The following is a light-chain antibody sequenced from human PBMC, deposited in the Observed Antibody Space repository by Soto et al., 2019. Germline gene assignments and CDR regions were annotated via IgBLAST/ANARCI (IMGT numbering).Light chain of an antibody. CDR2: KAS. V-gene: IGKV1-5*03. J-gene: IGKJ1*01. CDR1: QSISSW. Sequence: DIQMTQSPSTLSASVGDRVTITCRASQSISSWLAWYQQKPGKAPKLLIYKASSLESGVPSRFSGSGSGTEFTLTIRSLQSEDSAVYYCQQYDKWPPRTFGQGTKVDIK. CDR3: QQYDKWPPRT.